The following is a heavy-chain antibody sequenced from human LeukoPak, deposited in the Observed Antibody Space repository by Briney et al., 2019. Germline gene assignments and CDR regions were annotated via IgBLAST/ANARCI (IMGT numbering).Heavy chain of an antibody. CDR1: GGSFSGYY. CDR3: ARGPSRLGY. D-gene: IGHD2-21*01. J-gene: IGHJ4*02. CDR2: INHSGST. V-gene: IGHV4-34*01. Sequence: ETLSLTCAVYGGSFSGYYWSWIRQPPGKGLEWIGEINHSGSTNYNPSLKSRVTISVDTSKNQFSLKLSSVTAADTAVYYCARGPSRLGYWGQGTLVTVSS.